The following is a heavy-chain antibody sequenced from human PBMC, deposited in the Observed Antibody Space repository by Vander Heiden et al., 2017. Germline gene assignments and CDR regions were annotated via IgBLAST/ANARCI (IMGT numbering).Heavy chain of an antibody. CDR2: IDPSDSYT. Sequence: EVQLVPSGAEVKKPGESLKISCKGSGYTFRNYWLNWVRQKPGDCLAWLGRIDPSDSYTNYSPSFQGHVTISVDNSISTAYLQWGSLKASDSGMYFCARLSANYYGTDWHFDLWGPRHPGHCLL. CDR3: ARLSANYYGTDWHFDL. D-gene: IGHD1-26*01. CDR1: GYTFRNYW. V-gene: IGHV5-10-1*03. J-gene: IGHJ2*01.